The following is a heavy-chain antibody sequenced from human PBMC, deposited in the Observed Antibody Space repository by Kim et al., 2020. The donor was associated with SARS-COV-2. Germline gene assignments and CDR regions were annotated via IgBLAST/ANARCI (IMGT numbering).Heavy chain of an antibody. V-gene: IGHV1-8*01. D-gene: IGHD2-2*01. Sequence: ASVKVSCKASGYTFTSYDINWVRQATGQGLEWMGWMNPNSGNTGYAQKFQGRVTMTRNTSISTAYMELSSLRSEDTAVYYCARGRKGVVVVPAAKSFTTTWFDPWGQGTLVTVSS. CDR3: ARGRKGVVVVPAAKSFTTTWFDP. CDR1: GYTFTSYD. CDR2: MNPNSGNT. J-gene: IGHJ5*02.